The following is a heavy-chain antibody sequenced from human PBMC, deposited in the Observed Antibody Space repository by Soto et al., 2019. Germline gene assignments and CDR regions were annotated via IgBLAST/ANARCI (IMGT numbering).Heavy chain of an antibody. Sequence: ASVKVYCKASGYTFTGYYMHWVRQAPGQGLEWMGWINPNSGGTNYAQKFQGWVTMTRDTSISTAYMELSRLRSDDTAVYYCARVRYSPSYYYDSSGHYDFDFWGQGTLDTVSS. CDR2: INPNSGGT. J-gene: IGHJ4*02. CDR3: ARVRYSPSYYYDSSGHYDFDF. V-gene: IGHV1-2*04. CDR1: GYTFTGYY. D-gene: IGHD3-22*01.